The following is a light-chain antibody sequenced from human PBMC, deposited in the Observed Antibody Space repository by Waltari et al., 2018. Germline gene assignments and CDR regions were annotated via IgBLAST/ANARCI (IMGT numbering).Light chain of an antibody. CDR3: QQYGTLPPWT. V-gene: IGKV3-20*01. CDR1: QSVTSNY. CDR2: GAS. Sequence: EIVLTQSPGTLSLSPGERATLSCRASQSVTSNYLSWYQKKPGQAPRLLIYGASSRASGITDRFSGSGSGTEVTLSISRLEPEDFAVYYCQQYGTLPPWTFGQGTRVEIK. J-gene: IGKJ1*01.